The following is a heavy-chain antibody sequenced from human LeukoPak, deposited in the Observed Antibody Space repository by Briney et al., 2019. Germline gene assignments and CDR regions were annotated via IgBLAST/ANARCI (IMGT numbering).Heavy chain of an antibody. CDR2: IYYSGST. CDR3: AREKVEETYYYYMDV. CDR1: GGSISSYY. Sequence: PSETLSLTCTVSGGSISSYYWSWIRQPPGKGLEWIGYIYYSGSTNYNPSLKSRVTISVDTSKNQFSLKLSPVTAADTAVYYCAREKVEETYYYYMDVWGKGTTVTVSS. J-gene: IGHJ6*03. V-gene: IGHV4-59*12.